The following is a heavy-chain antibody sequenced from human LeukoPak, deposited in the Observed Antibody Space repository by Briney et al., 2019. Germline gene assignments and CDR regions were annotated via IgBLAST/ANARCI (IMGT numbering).Heavy chain of an antibody. CDR3: ARGLIVRGVIVGDLFDS. Sequence: GGSLRLSCAASGFTVSSNYMSWVRQAPGKGLEWVSVIYSGGSTYYADSVKGRFTISRDNSKNTLYLRMNSLRAEDTAVYYCARGLIVRGVIVGDLFDSWGQGTLVTVSS. V-gene: IGHV3-66*01. CDR2: IYSGGST. D-gene: IGHD3-10*01. CDR1: GFTVSSNY. J-gene: IGHJ4*02.